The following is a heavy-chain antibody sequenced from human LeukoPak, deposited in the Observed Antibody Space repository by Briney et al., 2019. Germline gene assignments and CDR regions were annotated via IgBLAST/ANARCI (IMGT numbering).Heavy chain of an antibody. D-gene: IGHD5-18*01. V-gene: IGHV4-61*09. CDR3: ARGLHGYSYGYVPWELYSYMDV. J-gene: IGHJ6*03. CDR1: GGSMKSGSYY. CDR2: FNTSGHT. Sequence: SETLSLTFTGSGGSMKSGSYYWTGIRQPAGKGLEWIGHFNTSGHTNYNRSLKSPVTISVDTSKSQFSLKMNSVTAADTAVYYWARGLHGYSYGYVPWELYSYMDVWGKGTTVSISS.